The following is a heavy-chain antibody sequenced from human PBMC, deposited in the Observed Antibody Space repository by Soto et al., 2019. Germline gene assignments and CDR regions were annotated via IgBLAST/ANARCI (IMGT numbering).Heavy chain of an antibody. Sequence: SQTLSLTGAISGDSVSSNSAAWNWIRQSPSRGLEWLGRTYYRSKWYNDYAVSVKSRITINPDTSKNQFSLQLNSVTPEDTAVYYFARAGIAVADRSEFDPWGQGTLVTVSS. CDR1: GDSVSSNSAA. CDR3: ARAGIAVADRSEFDP. V-gene: IGHV6-1*01. D-gene: IGHD6-19*01. CDR2: TYYRSKWYN. J-gene: IGHJ5*02.